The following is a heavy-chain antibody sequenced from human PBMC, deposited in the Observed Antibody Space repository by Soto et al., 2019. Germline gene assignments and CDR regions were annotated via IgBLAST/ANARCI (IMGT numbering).Heavy chain of an antibody. D-gene: IGHD3-16*01. V-gene: IGHV2-5*02. J-gene: IGHJ4*02. Sequence: QITLKESSPTLVKPTQTLTLTCTYSGFSLRTTGVGVGWIRQPPGKALEWLGIIYWDDNKRYSPSLKSRLTLTNDISKSQVVLTMTNMDPVDTATYYCAHTWGLPFDYWGQGTLVIVSS. CDR3: AHTWGLPFDY. CDR1: GFSLRTTGVG. CDR2: IYWDDNK.